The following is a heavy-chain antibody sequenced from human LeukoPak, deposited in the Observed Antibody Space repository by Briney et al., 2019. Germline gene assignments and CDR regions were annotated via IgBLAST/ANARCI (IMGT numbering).Heavy chain of an antibody. CDR1: GFTFSGSA. Sequence: GGSLRLSCAASGFTFSGSAMHWVRQASGKGLEWVGRVKTKANNYATAYAASVRGRFTISRDDSKNTAYLQMNSLKTEDTAVYYCTRLREDCTNGLCAFDYWGLGALVTVSS. CDR3: TRLREDCTNGLCAFDY. CDR2: VKTKANNYAT. V-gene: IGHV3-73*01. D-gene: IGHD2-8*01. J-gene: IGHJ4*02.